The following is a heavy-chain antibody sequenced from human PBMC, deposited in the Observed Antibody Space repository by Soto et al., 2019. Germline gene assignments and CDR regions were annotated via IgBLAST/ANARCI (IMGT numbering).Heavy chain of an antibody. D-gene: IGHD3-10*01. CDR3: ARAPGITPYFDS. CDR2: ISGATGNT. V-gene: IGHV1-3*01. J-gene: IGHJ4*02. Sequence: QVQLVQSGAEMKKPGASVKVSCKASGNPLTRNAIHWVRQAPGQGLEWMGWISGATGNTKSSQKFQGRVTFTRDTSASTAFMELNSLNPDDTAAYFCARAPGITPYFDSWGQGTLVTVSS. CDR1: GNPLTRNA.